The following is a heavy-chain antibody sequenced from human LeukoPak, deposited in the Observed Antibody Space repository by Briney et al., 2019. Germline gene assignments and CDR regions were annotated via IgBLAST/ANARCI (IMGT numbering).Heavy chain of an antibody. CDR2: MYYSGST. CDR1: GGSISSHY. V-gene: IGHV4-59*11. D-gene: IGHD2-2*01. CDR3: ARDRYCSSTSCPYYYYYIDV. J-gene: IGHJ6*03. Sequence: SETLSLTCTVSGGSISSHYWSWIRQPPGKGLEWIGYMYYSGSTNYNPSLKSRVTISVDTSKNQFSLKLSSVTAADTAVYYCARDRYCSSTSCPYYYYYIDVWGKGTTVTVSS.